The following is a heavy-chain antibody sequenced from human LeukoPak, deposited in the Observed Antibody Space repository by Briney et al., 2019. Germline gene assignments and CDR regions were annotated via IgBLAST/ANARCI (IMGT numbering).Heavy chain of an antibody. J-gene: IGHJ4*02. V-gene: IGHV3-23*01. CDR3: AKGVRLWFALYFDY. Sequence: PGDSLRLSCAGSGFTLGSYAMSWVRQAPGKGLEWVSAISGNGYNTYYADSVKGRFTISSESSGNTLYLQMHNLRAEDTAVYYCAKGVRLWFALYFDYWGQGSVFTVSS. CDR1: GFTLGSYA. D-gene: IGHD3-10*01. CDR2: ISGNGYNT.